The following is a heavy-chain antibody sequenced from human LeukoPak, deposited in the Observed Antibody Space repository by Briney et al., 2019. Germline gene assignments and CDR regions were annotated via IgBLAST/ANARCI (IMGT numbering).Heavy chain of an antibody. CDR3: AREGITMIVE. CDR1: GGSVSSGSYY. CDR2: IYYSGST. Sequence: PSETLSLTCTVSGGSVSSGSYYWSWIRQPPGKGLEWIGYIYYSGSTNYNPSLKSRVTISVDTSKNQFSLKLSSVTAADTAVYYCAREGITMIVEWGQGTLVTVSS. D-gene: IGHD3-22*01. V-gene: IGHV4-61*01. J-gene: IGHJ4*02.